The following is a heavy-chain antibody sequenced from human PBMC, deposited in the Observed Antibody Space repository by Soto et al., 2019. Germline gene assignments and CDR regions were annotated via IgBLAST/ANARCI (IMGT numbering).Heavy chain of an antibody. Sequence: GASVKVSCKASGGTFSSYAISWVRQAPGQGLEWMGGIIPIFGTANYAQKFQGRVTITADKSTSTAYMELSSLRSEDTAVYYCASGGDLGYSSSWYDRTSWAFDIWGQGTMVTVSS. D-gene: IGHD6-13*01. CDR3: ASGGDLGYSSSWYDRTSWAFDI. CDR2: IIPIFGTA. V-gene: IGHV1-69*06. J-gene: IGHJ3*02. CDR1: GGTFSSYA.